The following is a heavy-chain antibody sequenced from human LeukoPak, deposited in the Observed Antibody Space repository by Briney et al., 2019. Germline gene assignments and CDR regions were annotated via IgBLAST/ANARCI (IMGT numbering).Heavy chain of an antibody. CDR2: IIPIFGTA. V-gene: IGHV1-69*05. CDR3: ARDLDY. CDR1: GYTFTSYD. Sequence: GASVKVSCKASGYTFTSYDINWVRQAPGQGLEWMGGIIPIFGTANYAQKFQGRVTITTDESTSTAYMELSSLRSEDTAVYYCARDLDYWGQGTLVTVSS. J-gene: IGHJ4*02.